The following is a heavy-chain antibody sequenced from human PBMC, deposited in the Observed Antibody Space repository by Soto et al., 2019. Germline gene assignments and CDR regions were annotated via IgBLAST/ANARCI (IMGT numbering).Heavy chain of an antibody. V-gene: IGHV3-23*01. CDR2: ISGTSDAA. Sequence: EVQLLESGGGLVQPGGSLRLSCAASGFPFSTSAMNWVRQAPGKGLEWVSIISGTSDAAYYAESVKGRFTSSRDNSKNTLYLQKNSRRSEDTAVLYCGEYRGSYPVYNGINVRGQGTTVTVSS. D-gene: IGHD1-26*01. J-gene: IGHJ6*02. CDR1: GFPFSTSA. CDR3: GEYRGSYPVYNGINV.